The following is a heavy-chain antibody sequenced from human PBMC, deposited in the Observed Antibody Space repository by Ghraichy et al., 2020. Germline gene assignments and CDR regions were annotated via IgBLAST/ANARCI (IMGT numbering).Heavy chain of an antibody. CDR3: ARHRTEYSSSLYPAGWYFDL. CDR1: GGSISTTTYS. J-gene: IGHJ2*01. Sequence: SETLSLTCTVSGGSISTTTYSWGWIRQPPGKGLEWIGTIYYSGSTYYNPSLEYRVIISVDTSKNQFSLKLNSVTAADTAVYYCARHRTEYSSSLYPAGWYFDLWGRGTLVTVSS. V-gene: IGHV4-39*01. CDR2: IYYSGST. D-gene: IGHD6-13*01.